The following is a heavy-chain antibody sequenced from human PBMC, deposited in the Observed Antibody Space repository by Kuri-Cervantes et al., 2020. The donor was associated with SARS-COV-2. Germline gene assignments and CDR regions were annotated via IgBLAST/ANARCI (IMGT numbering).Heavy chain of an antibody. D-gene: IGHD2/OR15-2a*01. CDR2: IYSSGTT. Sequence: GESLKISCAAAGFSVSSNFMSWVRQAPGKGLEWVSIIYSSGTTYYADSVKGRFTISRDNSKNTLYLHMNSLRAEDTAVYHWARHPKTIPQYHFDYWGQGTLVTVSS. J-gene: IGHJ4*02. V-gene: IGHV3-53*01. CDR1: GFSVSSNF. CDR3: ARHPKTIPQYHFDY.